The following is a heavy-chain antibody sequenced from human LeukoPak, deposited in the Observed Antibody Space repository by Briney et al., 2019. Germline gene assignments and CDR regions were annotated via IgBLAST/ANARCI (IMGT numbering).Heavy chain of an antibody. CDR2: ISSSGSTI. D-gene: IGHD1-26*01. CDR3: ARDVGSGSFTGWFDP. V-gene: IGHV3-48*04. J-gene: IGHJ5*02. CDR1: GFTFSSYS. Sequence: GGSLRLSCAASGFTFSSYSMNWVRQAPGKGLEWVSYISSSGSTIYYADSVKGRFTISRDNAKNSLYLQMNSLRAEDTAVYYCARDVGSGSFTGWFDPWGQGTLVTVSS.